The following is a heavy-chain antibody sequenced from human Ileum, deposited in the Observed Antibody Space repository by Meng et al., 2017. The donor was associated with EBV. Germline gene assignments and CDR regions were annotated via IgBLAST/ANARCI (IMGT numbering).Heavy chain of an antibody. CDR2: IDYNGNA. CDR3: ARESSYGSGNYYIDS. V-gene: IGHV4-30-4*01. Sequence: QAQLQESGPGLVKSSXXLSLSCAVSGGSTSNTGECWSWLRQTPGMGLEWIGYIDYNGNAYYNPSLRSRASISRDTSRNQFSLRLYSMTAADTAVYFCARESSYGSGNYYIDSWGQGTLVTVSS. D-gene: IGHD3-10*01. CDR1: GGSTSNTGEC. J-gene: IGHJ4*02.